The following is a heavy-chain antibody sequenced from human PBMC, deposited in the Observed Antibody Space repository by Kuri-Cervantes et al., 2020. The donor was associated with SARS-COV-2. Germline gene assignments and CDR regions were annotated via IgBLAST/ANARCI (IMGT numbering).Heavy chain of an antibody. Sequence: LSLTCAASGFTFSNYAMSWVRQAPGKGLEWVPYISGSGVTSYYADAVKGRFTISRDNSKNTLYLQMNSLRAEDTAVYYCARTDGKITLVRGRVSYPYYYMDVWGRGTTVTVSS. D-gene: IGHD3-10*01. CDR3: ARTDGKITLVRGRVSYPYYYMDV. V-gene: IGHV3-23*01. J-gene: IGHJ6*03. CDR2: ISGSGVTS. CDR1: GFTFSNYA.